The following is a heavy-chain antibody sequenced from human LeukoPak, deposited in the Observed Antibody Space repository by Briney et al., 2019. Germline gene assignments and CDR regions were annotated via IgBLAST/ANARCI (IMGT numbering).Heavy chain of an antibody. CDR2: INPNSGGT. Sequence: GASVKVSCKASGYTFIDYYMHWVRQAPGQGLEWMGWINPNSGGTNYAQKFQGRVTMTSDTSISTAYMELTSLRSDDAAVFYCARDRGSYYNIFDSWGQGTLVTVSS. D-gene: IGHD3-10*01. CDR1: GYTFIDYY. V-gene: IGHV1-2*02. CDR3: ARDRGSYYNIFDS. J-gene: IGHJ4*02.